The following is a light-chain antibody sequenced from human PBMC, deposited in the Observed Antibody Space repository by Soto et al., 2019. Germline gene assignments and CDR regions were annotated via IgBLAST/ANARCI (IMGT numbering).Light chain of an antibody. CDR3: QQYDSYPFT. Sequence: DIQMTQSPSTLSASEGDRVTITCRASQSINNWLAWYQQKPGKAPKLLISKASNLRSGVPSRCSGTGSGTAFTLTISSLQPDDFASYYCQQYDSYPFTFGGGTKVEI. V-gene: IGKV1-5*03. J-gene: IGKJ4*01. CDR1: QSINNW. CDR2: KAS.